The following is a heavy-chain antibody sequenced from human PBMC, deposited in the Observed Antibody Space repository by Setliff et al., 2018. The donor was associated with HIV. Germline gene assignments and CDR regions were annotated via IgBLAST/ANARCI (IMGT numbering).Heavy chain of an antibody. CDR1: GGTFSSYA. V-gene: IGHV1-69*10. J-gene: IGHJ6*02. Sequence: SVKVSCKASGGTFSSYAISWVRQAPGQGLEWMGGIIPILGIANYAQKFQGRVTITTDESRSTAYMELSSLSSEDTAVFYCARVGHSSSYHYYGMDVWGQGTTVTVSS. CDR3: ARVGHSSSYHYYGMDV. D-gene: IGHD6-13*01. CDR2: IIPILGIA.